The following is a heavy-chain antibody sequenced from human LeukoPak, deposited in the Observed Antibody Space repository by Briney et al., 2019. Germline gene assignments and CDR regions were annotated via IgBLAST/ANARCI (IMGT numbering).Heavy chain of an antibody. CDR2: IIHIFGTA. CDR1: GGTFSSYA. J-gene: IGHJ4*02. V-gene: IGHV1-69*13. Sequence: SVKVSCKASGGTFSSYAISWVRQAPGQGLEWMGGIIHIFGTANYAQKFQGRVTITADESTSTAYMELSSLRSEDTAVYYCAIPYSSSLPFDYWGQGTLVTVSS. D-gene: IGHD6-6*01. CDR3: AIPYSSSLPFDY.